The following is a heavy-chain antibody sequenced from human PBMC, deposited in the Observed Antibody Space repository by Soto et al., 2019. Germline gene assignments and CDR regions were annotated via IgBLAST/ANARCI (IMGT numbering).Heavy chain of an antibody. J-gene: IGHJ5*02. CDR3: ARGRHWFGP. Sequence: SETLSLTCTVSGTSITSSYWNWFRQSPGKGLEWIGQISDRGDINYNPPLESRVAISTDTSKNQVSLTLTAVNAADTAVYFCARGRHWFGPWGQGTLVTVSS. V-gene: IGHV4-59*08. CDR1: GTSITSSY. CDR2: ISDRGDI.